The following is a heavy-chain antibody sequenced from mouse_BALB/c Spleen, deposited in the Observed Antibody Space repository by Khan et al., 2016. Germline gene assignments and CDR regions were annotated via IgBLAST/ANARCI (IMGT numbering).Heavy chain of an antibody. D-gene: IGHD1-1*02. CDR3: ARRDNGGGAMNY. CDR1: GFSLTSYG. V-gene: IGHV2-6*02. Sequence: QVQLKESGPGLVAPSQSLSITCTVSGFSLTSYGVHWVRQPPGKGLEWLVVIWSDGSTTYNSALKSRLSISKDNSKSQVFLKMNSPQTDDTAINYCARRDNGGGAMNYWGQGTSVTVSS. CDR2: IWSDGST. J-gene: IGHJ4*01.